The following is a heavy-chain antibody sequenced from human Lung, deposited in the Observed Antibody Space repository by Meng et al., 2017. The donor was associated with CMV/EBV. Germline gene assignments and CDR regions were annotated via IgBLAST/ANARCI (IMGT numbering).Heavy chain of an antibody. J-gene: IGHJ4*02. CDR2: IYYNGGT. D-gene: IGHD6-19*01. Sequence: SXTLSLXCTVSGGSISSSSHYWGWIRQPPGKGLEWIATIYYNGGTSYNPSLKSRVTISLDTSKNQFSLKLNSVTAADTAVYYCATTSSGWFNYFDSWGQGNXV. V-gene: IGHV4-39*01. CDR3: ATTSSGWFNYFDS. CDR1: GGSISSSSHY.